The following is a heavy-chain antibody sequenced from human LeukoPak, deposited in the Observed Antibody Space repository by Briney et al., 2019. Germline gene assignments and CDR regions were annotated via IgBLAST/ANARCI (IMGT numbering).Heavy chain of an antibody. CDR1: GGSISSFY. CDR2: IYTSGST. CDR3: ARDGYGSGSYSEQIDNCFDT. D-gene: IGHD3-10*01. Sequence: SETLSPTCTVAGGSISSFYWNWIRQPAGKGQGLIGSIYTSGSTNYNSPLKSRVTMSIDTSKNQFYLKLSSVTAADTAVYYCARDGYGSGSYSEQIDNCFDTWGQGTLVTVSS. V-gene: IGHV4-4*07. J-gene: IGHJ5*02.